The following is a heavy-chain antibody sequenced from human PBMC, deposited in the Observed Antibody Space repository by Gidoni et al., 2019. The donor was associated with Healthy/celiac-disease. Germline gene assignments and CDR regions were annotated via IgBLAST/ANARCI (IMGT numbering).Heavy chain of an antibody. Sequence: EVQLVESGGGVVQPGGSLRLSCAASGFTFDDYAMHWVRQAPGKGLEWVSLISGDGGSTYYADSVKGRFTISRDNSKNSLYLQMNSLRTEDTALYYCAKRGNLGSGGNYYYYGMDVWGQGTTVTVSS. J-gene: IGHJ6*02. V-gene: IGHV3-43*02. D-gene: IGHD6-19*01. CDR3: AKRGNLGSGGNYYYYGMDV. CDR1: GFTFDDYA. CDR2: ISGDGGST.